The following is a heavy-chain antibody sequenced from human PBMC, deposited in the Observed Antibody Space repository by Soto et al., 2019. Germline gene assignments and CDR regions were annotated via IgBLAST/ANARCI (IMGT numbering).Heavy chain of an antibody. V-gene: IGHV4-30-2*01. J-gene: IGHJ4*02. CDR3: ARVPAY. CDR2: IYHSGST. Sequence: PSLTMCLTCAVFGGSIRGVGCPWSWIRQPPGKGLEWIGYIYHSGSTYYNPSLKSRVTISVDRSKNQFSLKLSSVTAADTAVYYCARVPAYWGQGTLVTVSS. CDR1: GGSIRGVGCP.